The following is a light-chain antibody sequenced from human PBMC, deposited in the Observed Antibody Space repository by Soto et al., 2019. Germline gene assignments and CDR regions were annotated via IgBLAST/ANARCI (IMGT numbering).Light chain of an antibody. J-gene: IGKJ1*01. CDR3: QQYASSVT. Sequence: EILLTXSPDSLSLSXXXXATLSCRASQSFSSTFFAWYQQKPGQAPRLLIYGASSRATGIPDRFSGSGSGTDFTLTISRLEPEDFAVYYCQQYASSVTFGQGTKVEIK. CDR2: GAS. V-gene: IGKV3-20*01. CDR1: QSFSSTF.